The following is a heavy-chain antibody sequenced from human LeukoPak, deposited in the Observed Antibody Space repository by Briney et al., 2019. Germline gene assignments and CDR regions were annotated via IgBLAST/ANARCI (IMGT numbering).Heavy chain of an antibody. CDR3: ARYYGSGRGYYGLDV. CDR1: GFTFNSYG. CDR2: IYYDGSGS. Sequence: GRSLRLSCAASGFTFNSYGMHWVRQAPGKGLEWVAVIYYDGSGSYYGDSVKGRFTISRDNSKNTLYLQMNSLRAEDTAVYYCARYYGSGRGYYGLDVWGQGTTVTVSS. D-gene: IGHD3-10*01. J-gene: IGHJ6*02. V-gene: IGHV3-33*01.